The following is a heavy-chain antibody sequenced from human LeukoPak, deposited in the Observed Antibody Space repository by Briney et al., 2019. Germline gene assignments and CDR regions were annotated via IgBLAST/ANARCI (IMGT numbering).Heavy chain of an antibody. CDR1: GVTFMSHA. V-gene: IGHV3-23*01. CDR2: ISGSGETT. CDR3: ARGEVRMVRGVVEI. J-gene: IGHJ3*02. D-gene: IGHD3-10*01. Sequence: PGGSLRLSCAASGVTFMSHAMYGVRQALGKGLDWVSIISGSGETTYYADPVKGRFTIARDNFKITVYLQMNSLRAEDTAMYYCARGEVRMVRGVVEICGQGTMVTVSA.